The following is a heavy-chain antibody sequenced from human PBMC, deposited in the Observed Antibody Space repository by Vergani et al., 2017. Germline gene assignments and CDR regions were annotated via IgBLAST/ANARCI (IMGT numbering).Heavy chain of an antibody. CDR2: ISGSGGST. CDR3: AKDRRSSSSRYYYYMDV. CDR1: GFTFSSYA. J-gene: IGHJ6*03. D-gene: IGHD6-6*01. Sequence: EVQLLESGGGLVQPGGSLRLSCAASGFTFSSYAMSWVRQAPGKGLEWVSAISGSGGSTYYADSVKGRFTISRDNSKNSLYLQMNSLRTEDTALYYCAKDRRSSSSRYYYYMDVWGKGTTVTVSS. V-gene: IGHV3-23*01.